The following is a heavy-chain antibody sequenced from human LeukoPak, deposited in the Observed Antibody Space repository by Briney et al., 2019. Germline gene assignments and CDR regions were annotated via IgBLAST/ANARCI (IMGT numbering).Heavy chain of an antibody. Sequence: GGSLRLSCAASGFTFSSYGMHWVRQAPGKGLEWVAVIWYDGSNKYYADSVKGRFTISRDNSKNTLYLQMNSLRAEDTAVYYCAKFRYYDSSGYYDTNDAFDIWGQGTMVTVSS. V-gene: IGHV3-33*06. D-gene: IGHD3-22*01. J-gene: IGHJ3*02. CDR2: IWYDGSNK. CDR1: GFTFSSYG. CDR3: AKFRYYDSSGYYDTNDAFDI.